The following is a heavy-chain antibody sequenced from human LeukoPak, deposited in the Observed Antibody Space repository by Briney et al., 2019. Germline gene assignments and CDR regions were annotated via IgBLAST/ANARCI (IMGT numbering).Heavy chain of an antibody. CDR1: GFTFSNYA. CDR3: ARDSGTTVGYFDY. J-gene: IGHJ4*02. CDR2: IYSGGNT. V-gene: IGHV3-66*01. D-gene: IGHD4-23*01. Sequence: PGGSLRLSCAASGFTFSNYAMSWVRQAPGRGLEWVSVIYSGGNTYYADSVKGRFTISRDNSKNTLYLQMNSLRADDTAVYYCARDSGTTVGYFDYWGQGTLVTVSS.